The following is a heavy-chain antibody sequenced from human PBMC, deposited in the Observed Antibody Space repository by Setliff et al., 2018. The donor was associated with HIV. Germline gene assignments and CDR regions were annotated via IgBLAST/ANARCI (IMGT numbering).Heavy chain of an antibody. Sequence: ETLSLTCAVSGGSFNGYSWTWIRQPPGKGLEWIGGINHSVSTNYNPSLKSRVTISVDTSRNECSLKLTSVTAADTAGYYCAREVRWELPHGFDHWGQGSQVTVSS. CDR3: AREVRWELPHGFDH. CDR2: INHSVST. V-gene: IGHV4-34*01. D-gene: IGHD1-26*01. J-gene: IGHJ4*02. CDR1: GGSFNGYS.